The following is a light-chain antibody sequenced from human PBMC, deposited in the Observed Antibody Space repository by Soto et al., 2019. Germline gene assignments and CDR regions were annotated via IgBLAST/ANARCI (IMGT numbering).Light chain of an antibody. Sequence: DIQLTQSPSFLSASVGDRVTITCRASQDITNFLAWYQQKPGKAPELLIYGASTLHSGVPPRLSGSGSGTEFTLTISSLQPEDFATYHCQHLNSYPYTFGQGTKVDIK. CDR2: GAS. CDR1: QDITNF. J-gene: IGKJ2*01. CDR3: QHLNSYPYT. V-gene: IGKV1-9*01.